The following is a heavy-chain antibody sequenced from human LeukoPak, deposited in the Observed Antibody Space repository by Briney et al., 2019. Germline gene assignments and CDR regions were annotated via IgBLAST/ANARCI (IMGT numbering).Heavy chain of an antibody. J-gene: IGHJ1*01. CDR1: GGTFSSYA. Sequence: SVKVSCKASGGTFSSYAISWVRQAPGQGLEWMGRIIPILGIANYAQKFQGRVTITADKSTSTAYMELSSLRSEDTAVYYCARDVSIAARQAFQHWGQGTLVTVSS. CDR3: ARDVSIAARQAFQH. CDR2: IIPILGIA. V-gene: IGHV1-69*04. D-gene: IGHD6-6*01.